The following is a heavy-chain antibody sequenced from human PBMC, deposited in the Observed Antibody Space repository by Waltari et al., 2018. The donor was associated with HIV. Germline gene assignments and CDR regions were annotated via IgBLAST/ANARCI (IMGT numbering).Heavy chain of an antibody. J-gene: IGHJ6*02. V-gene: IGHV3-23*01. CDR2: ISGSGGST. D-gene: IGHD2-8*01. CDR3: AKTPTHALYYYYGMDV. Sequence: EVQLLESGGGLVQPGGSLRLSCAASGFTFSSYAMSWVRQAPGKGLEWVSAISGSGGSTYYADSVKGRFTISRDNSKNTLYLQMNSLRAEDTAVYYCAKTPTHALYYYYGMDVWGQGTTVTVS. CDR1: GFTFSSYA.